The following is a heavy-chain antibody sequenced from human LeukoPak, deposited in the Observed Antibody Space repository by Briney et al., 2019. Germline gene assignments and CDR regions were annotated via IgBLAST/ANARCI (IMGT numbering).Heavy chain of an antibody. CDR2: ISSSGSTI. CDR1: GFTFSSYE. Sequence: PGGSLRLSCAASGFTFSSYEMNWVRQAPGKGLEWVSYISSSGSTIYYADSVKGRFTISRDNARNSLFLQMNSLRAEDTAVYYCARGGSYYDFWSGYSPSFDPWGQGTLVTVSS. V-gene: IGHV3-48*03. CDR3: ARGGSYYDFWSGYSPSFDP. J-gene: IGHJ5*02. D-gene: IGHD3-3*01.